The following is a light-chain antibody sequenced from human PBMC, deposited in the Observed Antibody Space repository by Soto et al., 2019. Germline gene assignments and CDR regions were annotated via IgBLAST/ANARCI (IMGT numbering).Light chain of an antibody. CDR3: QSYDSSLSGWV. CDR1: SSNIGGGYD. CDR2: GNI. V-gene: IGLV1-40*01. J-gene: IGLJ3*02. Sequence: QLVLTQPPSVSGAPGQRVTISCTGSSSNIGGGYDVHWYQQLPGTAPKLLVYGNINRPSRVPDRFSGSKSGTSASLAITGLQAEDEADYYCQSYDSSLSGWVFGGGTKLTVL.